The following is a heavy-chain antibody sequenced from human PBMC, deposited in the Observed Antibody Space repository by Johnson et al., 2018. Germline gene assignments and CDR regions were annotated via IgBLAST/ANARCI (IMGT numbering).Heavy chain of an antibody. V-gene: IGHV3-30*18. Sequence: VQLVETGGGVVQPGRSLRLSCASSGFTFSSYGMHWVRQAPGKGLEWVAVISYDGSNKYYADSVKGRFTISRDNSKNTLYLQMNSLRAEDTAVYYCAKGGVGAAADSFDIWGQGTMVTVSS. J-gene: IGHJ3*02. CDR3: AKGGVGAAADSFDI. D-gene: IGHD6-13*01. CDR1: GFTFSSYG. CDR2: ISYDGSNK.